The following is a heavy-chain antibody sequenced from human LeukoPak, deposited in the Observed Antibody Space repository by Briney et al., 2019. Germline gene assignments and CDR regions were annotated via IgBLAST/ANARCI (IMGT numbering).Heavy chain of an antibody. V-gene: IGHV3-23*01. D-gene: IGHD6-19*01. Sequence: GGSLRLSCAASGFTFSSYAMSWVRQAPGKGLEWVSGITGSGSGTYYADSVKGRFTISRDNSQNTLYLQMNTLRAEDTAVYYCAKVYSSGWYSYFDLWGRGTLVTVSS. CDR3: AKVYSSGWYSYFDL. CDR1: GFTFSSYA. CDR2: ITGSGSGT. J-gene: IGHJ2*01.